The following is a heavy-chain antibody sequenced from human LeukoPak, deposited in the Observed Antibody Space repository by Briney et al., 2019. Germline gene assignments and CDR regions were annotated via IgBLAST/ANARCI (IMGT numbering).Heavy chain of an antibody. D-gene: IGHD4-17*01. V-gene: IGHV3-11*01. J-gene: IGHJ3*02. Sequence: GGALRLSCAASGFTFSDYYMSWIRQAPGKGVEGVSYISSSGSTIYYADSVKGRFTISRENAKKSLYLQMNSLRAEDTALYYCVRDGVENDYCDYGTFDIWGQGTMVTVSS. CDR2: ISSSGSTI. CDR3: VRDGVENDYCDYGTFDI. CDR1: GFTFSDYY.